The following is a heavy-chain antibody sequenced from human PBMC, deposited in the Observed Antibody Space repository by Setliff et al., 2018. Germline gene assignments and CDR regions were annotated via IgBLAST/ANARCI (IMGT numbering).Heavy chain of an antibody. CDR2: INSGGSLI. CDR1: GFTFSNYE. V-gene: IGHV3-48*03. D-gene: IGHD3-10*01. CDR3: ARDLIRGAPNWFDP. Sequence: GESLKISCAASGFTFSNYEMNWVRQAPGKGLEWVSYINSGGSLIYYADSVKGRFTISRDNAKSSLYLQMNSLRAEDTAVYYCARDLIRGAPNWFDPWGQGTLVTVSS. J-gene: IGHJ5*02.